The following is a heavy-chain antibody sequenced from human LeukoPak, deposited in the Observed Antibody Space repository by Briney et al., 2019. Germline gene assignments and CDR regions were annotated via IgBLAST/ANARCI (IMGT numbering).Heavy chain of an antibody. J-gene: IGHJ5*02. V-gene: IGHV1-18*01. CDR2: ISAYNGNT. D-gene: IGHD4-23*01. Sequence: ASVKVSRKASGYTFTRSGISWVRQAPGQGLEWMGWISAYNGNTIYAQKFQGRVTMTTDTSTSTAYMELRSLKSDDTAVYYCARDSAYGGNSGRDLDPWGQGTLVTVSS. CDR1: GYTFTRSG. CDR3: ARDSAYGGNSGRDLDP.